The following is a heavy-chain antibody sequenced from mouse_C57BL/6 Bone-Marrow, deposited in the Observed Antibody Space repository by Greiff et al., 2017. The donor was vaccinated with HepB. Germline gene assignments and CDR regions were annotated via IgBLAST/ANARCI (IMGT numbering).Heavy chain of an antibody. J-gene: IGHJ1*03. Sequence: QVQLQQPGAELVKPGASVKLSCKASGYTFTSYWMHWVKQRPGQGLEWIGMIHPNSGSTNYNEKFKSKATLTVDKSSSTAYMQLSSLTSDDSAVYYCARSHHYYGTLHWYFDVWGTGTTVTVSS. CDR2: IHPNSGST. D-gene: IGHD1-1*01. V-gene: IGHV1-64*01. CDR3: ARSHHYYGTLHWYFDV. CDR1: GYTFTSYW.